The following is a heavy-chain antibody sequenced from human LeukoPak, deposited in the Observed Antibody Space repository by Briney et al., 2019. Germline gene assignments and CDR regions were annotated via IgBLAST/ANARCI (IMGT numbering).Heavy chain of an antibody. CDR1: GDTFCAYY. CDR3: AGESSCRSVRNQSFDI. V-gene: IGHV1-2*02. J-gene: IGHJ3*02. D-gene: IGHD3-10*02. Sequence: ASVKVSCKASGDTFCAYYMHWVRQAPGRGLEYIGWIQYGSGATNYPQKFLGRVTVTRDRSTSTIYMELKRLTSDDTAVYFCAGESSCRSVRNQSFDIWGQGTLITVSS. CDR2: IQYGSGAT.